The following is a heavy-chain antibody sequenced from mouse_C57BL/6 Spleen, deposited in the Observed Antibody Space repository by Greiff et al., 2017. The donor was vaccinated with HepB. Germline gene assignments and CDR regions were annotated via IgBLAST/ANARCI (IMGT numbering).Heavy chain of an antibody. Sequence: EVQLQQSGAELVRPGASVKLSCTASGFNIKDYYMHWVKQRPEQGLEWIGRIEPEDGDTEYAPKFQGKATMTADTSSKTDYLQLSSLTSADTAVYYCTTMDGNYFDYWGQGTTLTVSS. V-gene: IGHV14-1*01. D-gene: IGHD2-1*01. J-gene: IGHJ2*01. CDR2: IEPEDGDT. CDR3: TTMDGNYFDY. CDR1: GFNIKDYY.